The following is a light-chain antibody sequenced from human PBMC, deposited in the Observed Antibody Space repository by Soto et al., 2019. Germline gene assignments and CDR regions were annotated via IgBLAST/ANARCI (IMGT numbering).Light chain of an antibody. V-gene: IGKV3-15*01. Sequence: EIVMTQSPATLSVSPGERATLSCRASQSVSSNLDWYQQKPGQAHRLLIYGASTRATGIPARFSGSGSGTEFTLTISSLQSEDFAVYYCQQYNNWPRTFGQGTKVEIK. J-gene: IGKJ1*01. CDR1: QSVSSN. CDR3: QQYNNWPRT. CDR2: GAS.